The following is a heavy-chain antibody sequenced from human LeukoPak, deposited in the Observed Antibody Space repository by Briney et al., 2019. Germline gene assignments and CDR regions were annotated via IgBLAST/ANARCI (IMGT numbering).Heavy chain of an antibody. CDR1: GYSFTTYW. D-gene: IGHD2-15*01. J-gene: IGHJ5*02. V-gene: IGHV5-51*01. Sequence: GESLKISCKGSGYSFTTYWIVWVRQMPGKGLEWMGIIYPGDSQTTYSPSFQGQVTISADKSISTAYLQWSSLKASDTAMYYCAKAGYCSGGSCYSGGWLDPWGQGTLVTVSS. CDR2: IYPGDSQT. CDR3: AKAGYCSGGSCYSGGWLDP.